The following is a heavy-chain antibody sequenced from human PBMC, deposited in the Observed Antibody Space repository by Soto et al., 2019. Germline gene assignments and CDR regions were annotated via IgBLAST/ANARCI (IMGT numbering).Heavy chain of an antibody. Sequence: ASVKVSCKASGYTFTSYYIHWVRQAPGQGLEWMGIFNPTGDTASYAQKLQGRVTMTRDTSTSTAYMELRSLRSDDTAVYYCARDSSSSWYWYYFDYWGQGTLVTVSS. CDR2: FNPTGDTA. V-gene: IGHV1-46*01. J-gene: IGHJ4*02. D-gene: IGHD6-13*01. CDR1: GYTFTSYY. CDR3: ARDSSSSWYWYYFDY.